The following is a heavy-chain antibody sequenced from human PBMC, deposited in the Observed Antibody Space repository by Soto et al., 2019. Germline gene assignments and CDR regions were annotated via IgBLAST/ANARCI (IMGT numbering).Heavy chain of an antibody. CDR2: IYYSGST. V-gene: IGHV4-39*01. Sequence: SETLSLTCTVSGGSISSSSYYWGWIRQPPGKGLEWIGSIYYSGSTYYNPSLKSRVTISVDTSKNQFSLKLSSVTAADTAVYYCARIFLEWLLSFDYWGQGTLVTVSS. J-gene: IGHJ4*02. CDR3: ARIFLEWLLSFDY. CDR1: GGSISSSSYY. D-gene: IGHD3-3*01.